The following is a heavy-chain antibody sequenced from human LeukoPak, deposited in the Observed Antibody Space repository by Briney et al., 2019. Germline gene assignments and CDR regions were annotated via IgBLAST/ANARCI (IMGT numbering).Heavy chain of an antibody. D-gene: IGHD6-19*01. CDR3: ARYSSGWSSGVTGIDY. J-gene: IGHJ4*02. V-gene: IGHV1-8*01. CDR2: MNPNSGNT. Sequence: ASVKVSCKASGYTFTSYDINWVRQATGQGLEWMGWMNPNSGNTGYAQKFQGRVTMTRNTSISTAYMELSSLRSEDTAVYYCARYSSGWSSGVTGIDYWGQGTLVTVSS. CDR1: GYTFTSYD.